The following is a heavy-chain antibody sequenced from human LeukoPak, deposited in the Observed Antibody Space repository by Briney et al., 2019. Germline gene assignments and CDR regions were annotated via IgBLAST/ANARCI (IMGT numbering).Heavy chain of an antibody. V-gene: IGHV3-48*03. J-gene: IGHJ3*02. D-gene: IGHD1-26*01. CDR2: ISRSGSTR. Sequence: GGSLRLSCAISGFTFSACELTWVRQAPGKGLEWVSYISRSGSTRYYADSVEGRFTISRDNAKNSLYLQMNRLRAEDTAVYYCARAATMCRVPLDALDIWGQGTMVSVSS. CDR3: ARAATMCRVPLDALDI. CDR1: GFTFSACE.